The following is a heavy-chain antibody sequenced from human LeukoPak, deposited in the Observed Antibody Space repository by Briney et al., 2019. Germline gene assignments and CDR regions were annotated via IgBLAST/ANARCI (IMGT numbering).Heavy chain of an antibody. CDR1: GCDFSGYW. V-gene: IGHV3-74*01. J-gene: IGHJ5*02. CDR3: ARDKTYGYNL. Sequence: GGSLRLSCAASGCDFSGYWMHWVRQDAGKGLVWVSRIKGDGSSTTYADSVKGRFTISRDNAKNTVYLQMNSLRAEDTAVYYCARDKTYGYNLWGQGTRVTVSS. D-gene: IGHD5-18*01. CDR2: IKGDGSST.